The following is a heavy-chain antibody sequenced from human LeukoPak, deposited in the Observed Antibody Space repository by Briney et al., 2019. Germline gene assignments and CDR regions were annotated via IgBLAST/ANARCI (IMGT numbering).Heavy chain of an antibody. CDR3: ARERRDLGDSVRTGYYYYMDV. V-gene: IGHV1-2*02. CDR2: INANSGAT. D-gene: IGHD4-17*01. CDR1: GYTFTSHY. Sequence: ASVKVSCKTGGYTFTSHYLQWVRQAPGQGLESVGWINANSGATGSARKFQGRVTMTRDKSTSPAYLDLQGLTSHDTAVYYCARERRDLGDSVRTGYYYYMDVWGKGTTVSVSS. J-gene: IGHJ6*03.